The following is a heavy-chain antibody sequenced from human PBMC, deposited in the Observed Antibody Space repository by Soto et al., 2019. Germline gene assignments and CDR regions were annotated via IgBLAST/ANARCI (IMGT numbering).Heavy chain of an antibody. D-gene: IGHD3-3*01. CDR3: ARDFDFWSGYLSSYGMDV. CDR2: IYLSGST. Sequence: QVLQQESGPGLVKPSETLSLSCTVSGGSFTNYSWSWIRQPPGKGLEWIGYIYLSGSTNYNPSLTSRVTISKDPSKNQFSLTLRSVTAADTAVYFCARDFDFWSGYLSSYGMDVWGQGATVTVSS. CDR1: GGSFTNYS. V-gene: IGHV4-59*01. J-gene: IGHJ6*02.